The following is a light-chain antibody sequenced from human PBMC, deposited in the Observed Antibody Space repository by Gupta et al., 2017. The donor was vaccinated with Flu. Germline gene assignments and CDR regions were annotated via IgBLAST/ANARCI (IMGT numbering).Light chain of an antibody. CDR2: QNN. J-gene: IGLJ2*01. V-gene: IGLV1-51*01. CDR1: SSNIANNY. Sequence: SDLTQPPSLSAAPGQKVTISCSGSSSNIANNYVSWYQHLPGTAPKLLIYQNNQRPSGIPDRFSGSKSGTSATLGIAGLQTGDEADDYCETWDSTLSAGVFGGGTRLTVL. CDR3: ETWDSTLSAGV.